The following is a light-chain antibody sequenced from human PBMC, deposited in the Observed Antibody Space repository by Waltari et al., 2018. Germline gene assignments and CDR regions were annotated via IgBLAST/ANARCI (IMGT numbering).Light chain of an antibody. CDR3: SSYTPTTNYVI. CDR1: SSDIGDFNH. CDR2: EVT. J-gene: IGLJ2*01. Sequence: QSALTQPASVSGSPGQSITISCTGTSSDIGDFNHVSWYQLHPGTAPKLVVSEVTDRPAGVSHRFSGSKSGNTASLTISGLQTEDEADYYCSSYTPTTNYVIFGGGTKLTVL. V-gene: IGLV2-14*01.